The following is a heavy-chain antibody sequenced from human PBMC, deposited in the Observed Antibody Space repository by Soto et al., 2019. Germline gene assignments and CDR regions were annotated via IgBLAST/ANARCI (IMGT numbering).Heavy chain of an antibody. D-gene: IGHD3-10*01. CDR3: AEDVGQGRYYDSGESVYYGMDV. V-gene: IGHV3-30*18. Sequence: QVQLVESGGGVVQPGRSLRLSCAASEFTFSNYGMHLVRQAPGKGLEWVAVISYDGSNNYYAASVEGRFTISRDNSKNTLYLQMNSLRTEDTAIYYCAEDVGQGRYYDSGESVYYGMDVWGQGTTVTVSS. CDR1: EFTFSNYG. J-gene: IGHJ6*02. CDR2: ISYDGSNN.